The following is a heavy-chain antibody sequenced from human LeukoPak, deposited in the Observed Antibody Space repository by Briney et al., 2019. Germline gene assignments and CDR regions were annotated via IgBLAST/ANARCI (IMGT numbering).Heavy chain of an antibody. D-gene: IGHD6-19*01. CDR3: ARVKWLEAEGFFDY. CDR2: ISAYNGNT. Sequence: ASVKVSCKASGYTFTSYGISWVRQAPGQGLEWMGWISAYNGNTNYAQKLQGRVTMTTDTSTSTAYMELRGLRSDDTAVYYCARVKWLEAEGFFDYWGQGTLVTVSS. CDR1: GYTFTSYG. V-gene: IGHV1-18*01. J-gene: IGHJ4*02.